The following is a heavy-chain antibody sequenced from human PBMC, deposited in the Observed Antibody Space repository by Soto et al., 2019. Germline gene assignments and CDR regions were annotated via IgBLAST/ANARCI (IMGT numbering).Heavy chain of an antibody. J-gene: IGHJ6*02. CDR1: GGTFSSYA. CDR3: AKARGYGSGRNNHYYGMDV. Sequence: SVKVSCKASGGTFSSYASSWVRQAPGQGLEWKGGISPIFGTANYAQKFQGRVTMTADESTSTAYMELSSLRSEDTAVYYCAKARGYGSGRNNHYYGMDVWGQGTTVTVAS. V-gene: IGHV1-69*13. CDR2: ISPIFGTA. D-gene: IGHD3-10*01.